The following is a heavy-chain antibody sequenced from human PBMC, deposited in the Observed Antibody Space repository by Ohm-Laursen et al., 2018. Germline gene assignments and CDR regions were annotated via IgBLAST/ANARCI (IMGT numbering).Heavy chain of an antibody. CDR3: AKTWLFRGYDYYFDY. V-gene: IGHV3-30*18. CDR2: ISYDRSNK. Sequence: SLRLSCAASGFTFSSYGMHWVRQAPGKGLEWVAVISYDRSNKYYADSVKGRFTISRDNSKNTLYLQMNSLRAEDTAVYHCAKTWLFRGYDYYFDYWGQGTLVTVSS. D-gene: IGHD5-12*01. J-gene: IGHJ4*02. CDR1: GFTFSSYG.